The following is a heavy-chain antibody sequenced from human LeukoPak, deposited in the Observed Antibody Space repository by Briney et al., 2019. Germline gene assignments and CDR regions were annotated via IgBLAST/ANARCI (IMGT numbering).Heavy chain of an antibody. CDR2: ISSSSSYI. CDR3: ARVLSYYGSGSYPARYYYYGMDV. J-gene: IGHJ6*04. V-gene: IGHV3-21*01. D-gene: IGHD3-10*01. CDR1: GFTFSSYS. Sequence: GGSLRLSCAASGFTFSSYSMNWVRQAPGKGLEWVSSISSSSSYIYCADSVKGRFTISRDNAKNSLYLQMNSLRAEDTAVYYCARVLSYYGSGSYPARYYYYGMDVWGKGTTVTVSS.